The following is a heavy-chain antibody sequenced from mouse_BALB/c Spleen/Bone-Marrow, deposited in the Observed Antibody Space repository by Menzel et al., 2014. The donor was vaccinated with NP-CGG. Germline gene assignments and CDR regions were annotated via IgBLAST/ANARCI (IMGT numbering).Heavy chain of an antibody. CDR3: ARRGGWLGYFDV. J-gene: IGHJ1*01. CDR2: ILPGSGST. D-gene: IGHD2-3*01. V-gene: IGHV1-9*01. CDR1: GYTFSSYW. Sequence: VQLQQSGAELMKPGASVKISCKATGYTFSSYWIEWVKQRPGHGLEWIGEILPGSGSTNYNEKFKGKATFTADTSSNTAYMQLSSLTSKDSAVYYCARRGGWLGYFDVWGAGTTVTVSS.